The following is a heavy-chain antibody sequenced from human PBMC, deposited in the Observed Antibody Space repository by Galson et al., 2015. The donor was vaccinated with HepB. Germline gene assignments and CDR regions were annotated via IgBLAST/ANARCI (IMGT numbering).Heavy chain of an antibody. CDR3: ARGTSEATTRAYYYYMDV. D-gene: IGHD1-26*01. CDR1: GYPFINFG. Sequence: SVKVSCKASGYPFINFGITWVRQAPGQGLEWMGWISGYPGNTKYAQKVQGRLTMTTDTSTNTAYMELRSLRADDTAVYYCARGTSEATTRAYYYYMDVWGKGTTVAVSS. J-gene: IGHJ6*03. V-gene: IGHV1-18*01. CDR2: ISGYPGNT.